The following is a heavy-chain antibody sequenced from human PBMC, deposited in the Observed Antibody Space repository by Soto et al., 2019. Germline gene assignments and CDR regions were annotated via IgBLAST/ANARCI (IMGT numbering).Heavy chain of an antibody. J-gene: IGHJ4*02. CDR3: ARGGAIADFYFDS. CDR2: IYSSGRT. Sequence: QVPLQESGPGLVKPSETLSLTCTVSGGSISSDYYYWSWIRQPPGRGLEWIGYIYSSGRTYYNPSLKSRLIISVDTSKNQFSLGLRSVTAADTAVYYCARGGAIADFYFDSWGQGILVSVSS. D-gene: IGHD1-26*01. V-gene: IGHV4-30-4*01. CDR1: GGSISSDYYY.